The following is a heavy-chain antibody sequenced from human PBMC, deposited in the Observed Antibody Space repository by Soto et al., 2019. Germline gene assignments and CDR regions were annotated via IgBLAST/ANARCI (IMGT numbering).Heavy chain of an antibody. J-gene: IGHJ6*02. D-gene: IGHD3-16*01. CDR1: GYIFVNYG. Sequence: QVQLVQSGDEVKKPGASVKVSCKASGYIFVNYGIAWVRQAPGQGLEWMGWISPYTGNTHSATQVQGRLTMTTDTSTSTAYRDLGSLTADETAVYYCVMVDNYVTPTPQDVWGQGTTVTVSS. CDR3: VMVDNYVTPTPQDV. V-gene: IGHV1-18*01. CDR2: ISPYTGNT.